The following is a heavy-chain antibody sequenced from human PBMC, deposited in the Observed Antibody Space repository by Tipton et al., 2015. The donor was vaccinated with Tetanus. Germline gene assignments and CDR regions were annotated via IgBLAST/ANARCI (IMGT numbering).Heavy chain of an antibody. CDR3: ARDRDGDYAAFDY. J-gene: IGHJ4*02. CDR2: IFSGGST. CDR1: GFTVSSNY. D-gene: IGHD4-17*01. V-gene: IGHV3-66*01. Sequence: EASGFTVSSNYMTWVRQAPGKGLEWVSVIFSGGSTYYADSVKGRFTISRDNSKNTLYLQMNSLRAEDTAVYYCARDRDGDYAAFDYWGQGTLVTVSS.